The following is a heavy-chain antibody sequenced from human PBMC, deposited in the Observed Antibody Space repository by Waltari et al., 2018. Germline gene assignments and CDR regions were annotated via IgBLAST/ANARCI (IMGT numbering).Heavy chain of an antibody. Sequence: QVQLVQSGAEVKKPGSSVKVSCKASGGSFSSYAISWVRRAPGQGLEWMGGIIPISGSLNYAQKFQGRVTITADVSTSTAYMELSSLRSDDTAVYYCARYQTNPLWYFDLWGRGTLVTVSS. CDR2: IIPISGSL. D-gene: IGHD2-2*01. V-gene: IGHV1-69*12. J-gene: IGHJ2*01. CDR1: GGSFSSYA. CDR3: ARYQTNPLWYFDL.